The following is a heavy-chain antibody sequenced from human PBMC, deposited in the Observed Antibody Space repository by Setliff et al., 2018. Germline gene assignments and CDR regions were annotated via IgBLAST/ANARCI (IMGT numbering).Heavy chain of an antibody. J-gene: IGHJ5*02. CDR3: ARDTSSDWAAWFDP. V-gene: IGHV4-4*07. Sequence: ETLSLTCTVSGASISTYYWSWIRRPAGKGLEWIGRVFVDGSTNYNPSLKSRVTMSVDTSKNQFSLKLTSVTAADTAIYYCARDTSSDWAAWFDPWSQGILVTVSS. CDR1: GASISTYY. D-gene: IGHD3-22*01. CDR2: VFVDGST.